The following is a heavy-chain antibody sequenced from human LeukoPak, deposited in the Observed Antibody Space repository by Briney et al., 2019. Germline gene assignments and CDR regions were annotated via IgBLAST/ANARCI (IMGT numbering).Heavy chain of an antibody. CDR2: IYDTDGTT. Sequence: SETLSLTCTVSGGSISTYYWSWLRQPPGKGLEWIGFIYDTDGTTNSNPSLKGRITISVVTSKKEFSLKLSSVTAADTAVYYCARHRGKWTGGDYSFDYWGQGTLVTVSS. CDR1: GGSISTYY. V-gene: IGHV4-59*08. D-gene: IGHD2-8*02. J-gene: IGHJ4*02. CDR3: ARHRGKWTGGDYSFDY.